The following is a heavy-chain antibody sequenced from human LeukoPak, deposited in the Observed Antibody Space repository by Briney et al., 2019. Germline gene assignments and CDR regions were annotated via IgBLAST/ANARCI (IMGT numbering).Heavy chain of an antibody. J-gene: IGHJ6*02. V-gene: IGHV1-69*13. D-gene: IGHD2-2*01. CDR2: IIPIFGTA. Sequence: GASVKVSCKASGGTFISYAISWVRQAPGQGLEWMGGIIPIFGTANYAQKFQGRVTITADESTSTAYMELSSLRSEDTAVYYCTRLLGPRYRSSTSCYFDYYYGMDVWGQGTTVTVSS. CDR3: TRLLGPRYRSSTSCYFDYYYGMDV. CDR1: GGTFISYA.